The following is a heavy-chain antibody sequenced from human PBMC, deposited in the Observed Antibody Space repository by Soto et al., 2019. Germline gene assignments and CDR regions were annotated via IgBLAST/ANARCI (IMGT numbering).Heavy chain of an antibody. CDR2: ISYDGIHS. Sequence: SLRLSCAASGFTFRTYAMHWVRQAPGKGLEWLAVISYDGIHSYYADSVKGRFTIFRDNSKSTLYLEMNRLRPEDTAVYYRVKVGWSGFDVLYLFFAHGGQGALVSVSS. D-gene: IGHD5-12*01. CDR1: GFTFRTYA. CDR3: VKVGWSGFDVLYLFFAH. V-gene: IGHV3-30*18. J-gene: IGHJ4*02.